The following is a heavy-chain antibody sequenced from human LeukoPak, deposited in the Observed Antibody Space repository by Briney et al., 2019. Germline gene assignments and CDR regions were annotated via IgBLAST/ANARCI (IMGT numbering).Heavy chain of an antibody. V-gene: IGHV4-39*07. D-gene: IGHD6-19*01. CDR1: GGSISSSSYY. CDR2: IYHSGST. Sequence: SETLSLTCTVSGGSISSSSYYWGWIRQPPGKGLEWIGEIYHSGSTNYNPSLKSRVTISVDKSKNQFSLKLSSVTAADTAVYYCARELNAVAGFDYWGQGTLVTVSS. CDR3: ARELNAVAGFDY. J-gene: IGHJ4*02.